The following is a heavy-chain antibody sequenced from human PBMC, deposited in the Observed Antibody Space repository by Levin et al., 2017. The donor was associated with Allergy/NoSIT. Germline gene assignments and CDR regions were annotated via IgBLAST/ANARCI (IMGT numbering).Heavy chain of an antibody. D-gene: IGHD6-13*01. CDR1: GGSISSSSYY. V-gene: IGHV4-39*01. Sequence: SETLSLTCTVSGGSISSSSYYWGWIRQPPGKGLEWIGSIYYSGSTYYNPSLKSRVTISVDTSKNQFSLKLSSVTAADTAVYYCARHIGIAAAGSGAFDIWGQGTMVTVSS. J-gene: IGHJ3*02. CDR3: ARHIGIAAAGSGAFDI. CDR2: IYYSGST.